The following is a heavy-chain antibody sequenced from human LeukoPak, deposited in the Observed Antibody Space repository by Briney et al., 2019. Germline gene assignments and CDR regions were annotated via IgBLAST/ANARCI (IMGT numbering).Heavy chain of an antibody. D-gene: IGHD5-12*01. CDR3: AGTAGYSGYVLYANVYYFDY. V-gene: IGHV4-31*03. Sequence: PSETLSLTCTVSGGSISSGGYYWSWIRQHPGKGLEWIGYIYYSGSTYYNPSLKSRVTISVDTSKNQFSLKLSSVTAADTAVYYCAGTAGYSGYVLYANVYYFDYWGQGTLVTVSS. CDR1: GGSISSGGYY. J-gene: IGHJ4*02. CDR2: IYYSGST.